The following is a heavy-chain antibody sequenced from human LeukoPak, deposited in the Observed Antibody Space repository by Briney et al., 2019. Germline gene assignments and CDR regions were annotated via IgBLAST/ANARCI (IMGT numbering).Heavy chain of an antibody. CDR3: VRHDGRGGSTMGAFDS. J-gene: IGHJ5*01. D-gene: IGHD3-3*01. CDR2: IYSGRTT. CDR1: AGSISNSSHH. V-gene: IGHV4-39*01. Sequence: SETLSLTCTVSAGSISNSSHHWGWIRQSPGKGLEWIGSIYSGRTTYYNPSLNSRVTISVVTSKNQFSLQLSSVTAADTAVYYCVRHDGRGGSTMGAFDSWGQGSLVTVSS.